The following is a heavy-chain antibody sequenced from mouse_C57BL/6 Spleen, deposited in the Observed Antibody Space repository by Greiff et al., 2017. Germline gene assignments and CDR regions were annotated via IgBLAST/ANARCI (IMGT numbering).Heavy chain of an antibody. CDR2: ISDGGSYT. Sequence: EVKLMESGGGLVKPGGSLKLSCAASGFTFGSYAMSWVRQTPEKRLEWVATISDGGSYTYYPDNVKGRFPISRDNAKNNLYLQMSHLKSEDTAMYYGAPYYDYDGDWYFDVWGTGTTVTVAS. D-gene: IGHD2-4*01. CDR3: APYYDYDGDWYFDV. V-gene: IGHV5-4*03. J-gene: IGHJ1*03. CDR1: GFTFGSYA.